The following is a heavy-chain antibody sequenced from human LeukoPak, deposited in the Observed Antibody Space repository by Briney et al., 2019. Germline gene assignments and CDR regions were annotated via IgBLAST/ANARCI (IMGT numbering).Heavy chain of an antibody. V-gene: IGHV4-59*01. Sequence: NPSETLSLTCTVSGGSISSYYWHWIRQPPGKGLEWIGYLYYSGNTYYNPSLKSRVTMSVDTSKNQFSLKLSSVTAADTAVYFCVRESLVAVSRYYFYLMDVWGQGTSVTVSS. CDR2: LYYSGNT. D-gene: IGHD6-19*01. J-gene: IGHJ6*02. CDR1: GGSISSYY. CDR3: VRESLVAVSRYYFYLMDV.